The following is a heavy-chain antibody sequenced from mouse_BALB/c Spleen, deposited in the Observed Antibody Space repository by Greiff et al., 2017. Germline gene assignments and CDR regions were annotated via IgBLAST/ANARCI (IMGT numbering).Heavy chain of an antibody. CDR1: GFTFSSFG. CDR2: ISSGSSTI. J-gene: IGHJ3*01. D-gene: IGHD2-1*01. V-gene: IGHV5-17*02. CDR3: AKIYGNY. Sequence: EVKLVESGGGLVQPGGSRKLSCAASGFTFSSFGMHWVRQAPEKGLEWVAYISSGSSTIYYADTVKGRFTISRDNPKNTLFLQMTSLRSEDTAMYYCAKIYGNYWGQGTLVTVSA.